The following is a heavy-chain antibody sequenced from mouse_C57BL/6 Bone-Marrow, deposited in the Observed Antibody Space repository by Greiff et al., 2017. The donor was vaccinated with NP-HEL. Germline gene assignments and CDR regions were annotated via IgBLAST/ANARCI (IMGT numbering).Heavy chain of an antibody. D-gene: IGHD2-1*01. V-gene: IGHV5-15*01. J-gene: IGHJ2*01. CDR3: ARHHYGNYFDC. Sequence: EVHLVESGGGLVQPGGSLKLSCAASGFTFSDYGMAWVRQAPRKGPEWVAFISNLAYSIYYADTVTGRFTISRENAKNTLYLEMSSLRSEDTAMYYCARHHYGNYFDCWGQGTTLTVSS. CDR2: ISNLAYSI. CDR1: GFTFSDYG.